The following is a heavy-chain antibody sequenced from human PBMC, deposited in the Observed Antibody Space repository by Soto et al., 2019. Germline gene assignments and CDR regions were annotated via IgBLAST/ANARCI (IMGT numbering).Heavy chain of an antibody. J-gene: IGHJ4*02. CDR1: GFTFSSYY. Sequence: EVQLVESGGGLVQPGGSLRLSCAASGFTFSSYYMSWVRQAQGKGLEWVANVNEGGSEGYYVDSVKGRFTVSRDNAKNSLYLQMDSLRAEDTAVYYCAKWGGAGSDCWGQGTLVTVSS. CDR3: AKWGGAGSDC. D-gene: IGHD1-26*01. CDR2: VNEGGSEG. V-gene: IGHV3-7*01.